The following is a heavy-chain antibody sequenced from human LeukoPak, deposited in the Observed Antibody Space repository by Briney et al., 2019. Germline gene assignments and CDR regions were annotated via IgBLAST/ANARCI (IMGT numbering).Heavy chain of an antibody. J-gene: IGHJ5*02. CDR1: GGSISSSGYY. CDR2: IYSSGNT. CDR3: ARHYGDFNWFDP. Sequence: PSETLSLTCTVSGGSISSSGYYWGWIRQPPGKGLEWIGSIYSSGNTYYNPSLESRVTISVDMSKKQFSLKLSSVTAGDTAVYYCARHYGDFNWFDPWGQGTLVTVSS. V-gene: IGHV4-39*01. D-gene: IGHD4-17*01.